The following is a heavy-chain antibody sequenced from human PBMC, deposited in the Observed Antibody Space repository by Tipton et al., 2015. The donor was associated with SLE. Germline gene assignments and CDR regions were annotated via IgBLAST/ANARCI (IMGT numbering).Heavy chain of an antibody. CDR3: ARDGHRAGEFDY. J-gene: IGHJ4*02. Sequence: TLSLTCTVSGDSINSGTYYWSWIRQPAGKGLEWIGNIYTSESTYYNPSLKSRVTISVDTSKNQFSLKLSSVTAADTAVYYCARDGHRAGEFDYWGQGTLVTVSS. CDR2: IYTSEST. V-gene: IGHV4-61*09. CDR1: GDSINSGTYY. D-gene: IGHD6-13*01.